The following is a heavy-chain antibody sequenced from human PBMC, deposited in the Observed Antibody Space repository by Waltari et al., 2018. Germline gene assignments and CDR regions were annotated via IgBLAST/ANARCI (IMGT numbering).Heavy chain of an antibody. CDR3: ARVGHYYDSSGYYPFDY. Sequence: QVQLQESGPGLVKPSETLSLTCTVSGGSISSYYWSWIRQPPGKGLEWIGYIYYSGSTNYNPSLKCRVTISVETSKNQFSLKLSSVTAADTAVYYCARVGHYYDSSGYYPFDYWGQGTLVTVSS. D-gene: IGHD3-22*01. J-gene: IGHJ4*02. CDR2: IYYSGST. V-gene: IGHV4-59*01. CDR1: GGSISSYY.